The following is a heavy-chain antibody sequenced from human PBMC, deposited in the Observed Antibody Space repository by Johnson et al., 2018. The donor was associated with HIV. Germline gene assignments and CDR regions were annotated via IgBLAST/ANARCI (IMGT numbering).Heavy chain of an antibody. CDR1: RFTFSYYG. CDR2: IKQDGSEK. V-gene: IGHV3-7*01. J-gene: IGHJ3*02. CDR3: ARNIEMATVGAFDI. Sequence: VQLVESGGGVVQPGRSMRLSCAASRFTFSYYGMNWVRQAPGKGLEWVANIKQDGSEKYYVDSVKGRFTISRDNAKNSLYLQMNSLRAEDTAVYWCARNIEMATVGAFDIWGPGTKVSVSS. D-gene: IGHD5-24*01.